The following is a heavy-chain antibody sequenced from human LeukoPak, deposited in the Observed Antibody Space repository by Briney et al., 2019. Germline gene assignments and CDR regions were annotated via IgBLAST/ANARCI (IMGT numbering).Heavy chain of an antibody. V-gene: IGHV5-51*01. CDR1: GYSFTSYW. CDR2: IYPGDPDT. J-gene: IGHJ5*02. CDR3: ARRVMVRGVIKLTDWFDP. Sequence: GESLKISYKGSGYSFTSYWIGWVRQMPGKGLEWMGIIYPGDPDTRYSPSFQGQVTISADKSISTAYLQWSSLKASDTAMYYCARRVMVRGVIKLTDWFDPWGQGTLVTVSS. D-gene: IGHD3-10*01.